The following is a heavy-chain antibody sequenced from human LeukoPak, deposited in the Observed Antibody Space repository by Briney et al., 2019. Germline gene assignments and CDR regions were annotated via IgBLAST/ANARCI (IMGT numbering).Heavy chain of an antibody. CDR1: GYSISSGYY. CDR2: IYHSGST. CDR3: AGTSMVRGVIITFSDY. J-gene: IGHJ4*02. V-gene: IGHV4-38-2*01. Sequence: SETLSLTCAVSGYSISSGYYGGWIRQPPGKGLEWIGSIYHSGSTYYNPSLKSRVTISVDTSKNQFSLKLSSVTAADTAVYYCAGTSMVRGVIITFSDYWGQGTLVTVSS. D-gene: IGHD3-10*01.